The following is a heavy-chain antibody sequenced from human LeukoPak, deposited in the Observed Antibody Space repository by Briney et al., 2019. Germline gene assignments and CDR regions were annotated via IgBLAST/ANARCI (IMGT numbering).Heavy chain of an antibody. CDR2: ISSISSYI. Sequence: PGGSLRLSCAASGFTFSSYSMNWVRQAPGKGLEWVSSISSISSYISYAASVKGRFTISRDNAKNSLYLQMNSLRAEDTAVYYCARRDSSGYYYRFDYWGQGTLVTVSS. V-gene: IGHV3-21*01. D-gene: IGHD3-22*01. J-gene: IGHJ4*02. CDR3: ARRDSSGYYYRFDY. CDR1: GFTFSSYS.